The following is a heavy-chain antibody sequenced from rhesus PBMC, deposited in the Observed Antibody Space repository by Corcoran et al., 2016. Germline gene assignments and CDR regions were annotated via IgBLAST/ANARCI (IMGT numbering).Heavy chain of an antibody. CDR2: SEGSGGGN. V-gene: IGHV4-106*01. CDR3: ARDLASSWWDY. CDR1: GGSISDDYY. D-gene: IGHD6-13*01. J-gene: IGHJ4*01. Sequence: QVQLQESGPGLVKPSETLSLTCAVSGGSISDDYYWSWIRQPPGTGLEWIGESEGSGGGNNYNPSLKNRVTISRDTPKNQFSLKLSSVTAADTALYYCARDLASSWWDYWGQGVLVTVSS.